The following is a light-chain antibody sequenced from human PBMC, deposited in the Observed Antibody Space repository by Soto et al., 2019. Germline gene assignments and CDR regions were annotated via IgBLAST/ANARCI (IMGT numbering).Light chain of an antibody. CDR2: GAS. CDR3: QQYYEWPPM. CDR1: QSVSTK. V-gene: IGKV3-15*01. J-gene: IGKJ1*01. Sequence: EIVMTQSPATLSVSPGERATLSCRASQSVSTKLAWYQQKPGQAPRLLIYGASTRATGIPARFSGSGFGTEFTLTISSLQSEDFAVYYCQQYYEWPPMFGQGTKVEIK.